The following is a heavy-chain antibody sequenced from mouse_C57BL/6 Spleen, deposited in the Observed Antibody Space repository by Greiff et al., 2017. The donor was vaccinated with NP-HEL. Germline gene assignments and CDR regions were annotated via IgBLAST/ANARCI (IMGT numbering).Heavy chain of an antibody. J-gene: IGHJ1*03. CDR2: INPSSGYT. Sequence: QVQLQQSGAELARPGASVKMSCKASGYTFTSYTMHWVKQRPGQGLEWIGYINPSSGYTKYNQKFKDKATLTADKSSSKAYMQLSSLTSEDSAVYYCARDYNGSSNPGYFDVWGTGTTVTVSS. D-gene: IGHD1-1*01. CDR1: GYTFTSYT. CDR3: ARDYNGSSNPGYFDV. V-gene: IGHV1-4*01.